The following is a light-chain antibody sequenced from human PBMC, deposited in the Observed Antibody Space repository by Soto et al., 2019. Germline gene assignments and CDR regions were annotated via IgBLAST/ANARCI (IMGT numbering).Light chain of an antibody. V-gene: IGKV3-11*01. Sequence: EIVLTQSPATLSLSPGERATLSCGASQSVSNYLAWYQQKPGQAPRLLIFDTSNRATGIPARFSGSGSGTDFTLTVSSLEPEDFAVYYCQQRSDWPPTFGPGTKVEIK. J-gene: IGKJ1*01. CDR1: QSVSNY. CDR3: QQRSDWPPT. CDR2: DTS.